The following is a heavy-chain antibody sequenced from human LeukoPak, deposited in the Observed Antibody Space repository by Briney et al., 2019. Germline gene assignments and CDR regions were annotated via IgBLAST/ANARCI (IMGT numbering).Heavy chain of an antibody. CDR2: IYSSVNT. D-gene: IGHD3-10*01. J-gene: IGHJ4*02. Sequence: SETLSLTCSVSGGSINAYYWSWIRQPPGQGLEWIGCIYSSVNTNYNPPLKSRTTISLDTSRKQFSLLLTSVTDATTAFYYCSRGRAAGVYWGMGTLVTVSS. V-gene: IGHV4-4*07. CDR3: SRGRAAGVY. CDR1: GGSINAYY.